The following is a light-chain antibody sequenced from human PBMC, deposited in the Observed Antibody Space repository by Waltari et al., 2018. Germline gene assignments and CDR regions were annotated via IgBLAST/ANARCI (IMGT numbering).Light chain of an antibody. J-gene: IGKJ3*01. V-gene: IGKV3-20*01. CDR2: GAS. CDR1: QSVSSSY. CDR3: QQYGSSPFT. Sequence: EIVLTQSPCTLYLSQWERATLSCRASQSVSSSYLAWYQQIPGQAPRLLIYGASSSATGIPDRFSGSGSGTDFTLTISRLEPEEFAVYYCQQYGSSPFTFGPVTKVDI.